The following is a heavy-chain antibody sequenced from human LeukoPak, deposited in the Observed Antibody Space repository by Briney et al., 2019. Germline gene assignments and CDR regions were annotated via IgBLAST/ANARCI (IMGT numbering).Heavy chain of an antibody. CDR3: ASTHYYDSSPL. J-gene: IGHJ3*01. D-gene: IGHD3-22*01. CDR2: ISSSSSYI. V-gene: IGHV3-21*01. CDR1: GLTFSGYS. Sequence: GGSLRLSCAASGLTFSGYSMNWVRQAPGKGLEWVSSISSSSSYIYYADSVKGRFTISRDNAKNSLYLQMDSLRAEDTAVYYCASTHYYDSSPLWGQGTMVTVSS.